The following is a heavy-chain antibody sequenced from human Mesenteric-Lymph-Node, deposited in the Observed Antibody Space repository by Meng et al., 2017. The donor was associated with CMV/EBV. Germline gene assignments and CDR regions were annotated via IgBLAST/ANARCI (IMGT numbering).Heavy chain of an antibody. J-gene: IGHJ4*02. CDR1: GFTFTNYG. D-gene: IGHD3-10*01. CDR3: AKDRALWFGDQREFDN. CDR2: VWYDGSNK. V-gene: IGHV3-33*03. Sequence: SGFTFTNYGMHWVRQAPGKGLEWVAVVWYDGSNKNYADSVKGRFTISRDNSKNTVYLQMKSLRAEDTAVYYCAKDRALWFGDQREFDNWGQGTLVTVSS.